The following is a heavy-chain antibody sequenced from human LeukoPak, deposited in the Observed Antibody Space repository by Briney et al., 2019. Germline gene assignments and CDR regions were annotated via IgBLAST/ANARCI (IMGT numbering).Heavy chain of an antibody. J-gene: IGHJ3*02. D-gene: IGHD1-26*01. CDR3: AWDGATDGDAFDI. CDR1: GFAFGSEA. CDR2: ISPGGGTT. Sequence: GGSLRLSCAVSGFAFGSEAMSWVRQSPARGLEWVPSISPGGGTTYYADSVKGRFTISRDNSKNTLYLQMNSLRAEDTAVYYCAWDGATDGDAFDIWGQGTMVTVSS. V-gene: IGHV3-23*01.